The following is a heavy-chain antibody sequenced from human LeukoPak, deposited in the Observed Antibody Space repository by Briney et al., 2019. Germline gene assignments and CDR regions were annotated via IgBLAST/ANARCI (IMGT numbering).Heavy chain of an antibody. D-gene: IGHD3-10*01. CDR3: ARQGAGVPFDY. CDR2: TYYSGST. J-gene: IGHJ4*02. Sequence: SQTLSLTCTVSSGPIRSYYWGWIRHPPGKGLEWIGYTYYSGSTNYNPSLKSRGTISGDTSKNQFSLKLSSVTAADTAVYYCARQGAGVPFDYWGRGTLVTVSS. V-gene: IGHV4-59*08. CDR1: SGPIRSYY.